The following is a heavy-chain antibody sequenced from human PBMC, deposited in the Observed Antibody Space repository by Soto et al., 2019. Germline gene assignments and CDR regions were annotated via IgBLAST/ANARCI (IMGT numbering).Heavy chain of an antibody. J-gene: IGHJ6*02. D-gene: IGHD5-18*01. V-gene: IGHV3-30*18. CDR1: GFTFSSYG. Sequence: PGGSLRLSCAASGFTFSSYGMHWVRQAPGKGLEWVAVISYDGSNKYYADSVKGRFTISRDNSKNTLYLQMNSLRAEDTAVYYCAKDRIGAMDFYYYYGMDVWGQGTTVTVSS. CDR3: AKDRIGAMDFYYYYGMDV. CDR2: ISYDGSNK.